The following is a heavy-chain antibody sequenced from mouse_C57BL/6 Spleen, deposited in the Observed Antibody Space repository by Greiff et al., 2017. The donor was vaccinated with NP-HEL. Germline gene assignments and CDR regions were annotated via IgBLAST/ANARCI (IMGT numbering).Heavy chain of an antibody. D-gene: IGHD1-1*01. V-gene: IGHV5-9-1*02. Sequence: EVKLMESGEGLVKPGGSLKLSCAASGFTFSSYAMSWVRQTPEKRLEWVAYISSGGDYIYYADTVKGRFTISRDNARNTLYLQMSSLKSEDTAMYYCTRGATTVVATKAWFAYWGQGTLVTVSA. J-gene: IGHJ3*01. CDR2: ISSGGDYI. CDR1: GFTFSSYA. CDR3: TRGATTVVATKAWFAY.